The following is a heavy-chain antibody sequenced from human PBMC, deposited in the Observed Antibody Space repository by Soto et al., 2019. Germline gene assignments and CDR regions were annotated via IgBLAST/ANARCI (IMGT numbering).Heavy chain of an antibody. J-gene: IGHJ3*02. V-gene: IGHV4-4*02. Sequence: SETLSLTCAVSGGSISSSNWWSWVRQPPGKGLEWIGEIYHSGSTNYNPSLKSRVTISVDTSKNQFSLKLSSVTAADTAVYYCAREGWYYYDSSGYYPMSHDAFDIWGQGTMVTVSS. CDR1: GGSISSSNW. CDR2: IYHSGST. CDR3: AREGWYYYDSSGYYPMSHDAFDI. D-gene: IGHD3-22*01.